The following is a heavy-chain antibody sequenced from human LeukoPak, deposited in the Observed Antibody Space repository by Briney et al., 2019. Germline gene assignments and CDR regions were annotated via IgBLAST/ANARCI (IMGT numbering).Heavy chain of an antibody. CDR2: FYYSGST. CDR3: ARHPKYSGYYTNWFDP. Sequence: SQNLSLTCTVSGGSINRSDYCWGWIRQPPGKGLEWIGSFYYSGSTYYNPSLKSRVTISVDTSKNQFYLELSSVTAADTAVYYCARHPKYSGYYTNWFDPWGQGTLVTVSS. D-gene: IGHD5-12*01. J-gene: IGHJ5*02. CDR1: GGSINRSDYC. V-gene: IGHV4-39*01.